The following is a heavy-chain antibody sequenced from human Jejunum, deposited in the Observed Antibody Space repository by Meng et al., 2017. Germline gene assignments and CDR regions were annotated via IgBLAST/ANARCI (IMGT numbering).Heavy chain of an antibody. J-gene: IGHJ4*02. CDR2: IHPSGST. CDR1: GGSSSGFY. Sequence: QGQLQQWGAGLLKPSETLSLTCAVYGGSSSGFYLSWIRQPPGKGLEWIGEIHPSGSTDYNPSLKSRLTISLDTSKNQFSLSLNSATAADTGIYYCTRGTDRAKSGDYWGQGTLVTVSS. V-gene: IGHV4-34*01. CDR3: TRGTDRAKSGDY. D-gene: IGHD1-14*01.